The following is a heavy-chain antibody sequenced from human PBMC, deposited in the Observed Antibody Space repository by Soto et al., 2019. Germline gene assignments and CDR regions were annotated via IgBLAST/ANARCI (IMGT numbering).Heavy chain of an antibody. J-gene: IGHJ4*02. V-gene: IGHV4-59*08. CDR2: IYYSGST. D-gene: IGHD4-17*01. CDR1: GGSISSYY. CDR3: ARRYGPGFDY. Sequence: SETLSLTCTVSGGSISSYYWSWIRQPPGKGLEWIAYIYYSGSTNCNPSLKSRVTISVDTSKNQFSLKLSSVTAADTAVYYCARRYGPGFDYWGQGTLVTVSS.